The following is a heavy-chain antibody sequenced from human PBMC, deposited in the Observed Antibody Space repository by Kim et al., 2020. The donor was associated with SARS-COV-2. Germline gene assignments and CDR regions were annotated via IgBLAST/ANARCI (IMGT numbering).Heavy chain of an antibody. CDR2: IIPIFATA. J-gene: IGHJ6*02. D-gene: IGHD6-19*01. CDR1: VGTFSSYA. CDR3: ATRRYRRGSGDYYNYGMDV. Sequence: SVKVSCKTSVGTFSSYAISWVRQAPGQGLEWVGGIIPIFATANYAQKFQGRVTITADKSRSTAYMELSRRRSEDTAVYYCATRRYRRGSGDYYNYGMDVWGQGTTVTVSS. V-gene: IGHV1-69*06.